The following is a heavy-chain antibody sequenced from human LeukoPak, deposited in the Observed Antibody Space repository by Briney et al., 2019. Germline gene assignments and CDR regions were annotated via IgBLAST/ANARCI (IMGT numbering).Heavy chain of an antibody. V-gene: IGHV3-23*01. CDR3: AKGYCSSTNCKESFFDY. CDR2: ISASGGST. J-gene: IGHJ4*02. CDR1: GLTFSSYA. D-gene: IGHD2-2*01. Sequence: GGSLRLSCAASGLTFSSYAMNWVRQAPGKGPEWVSTISASGGSTYYFVKGRFTISRDNSKNTLYLQMNSLRAEDTAVYYCAKGYCSSTNCKESFFDYWGQGTLVTVSS.